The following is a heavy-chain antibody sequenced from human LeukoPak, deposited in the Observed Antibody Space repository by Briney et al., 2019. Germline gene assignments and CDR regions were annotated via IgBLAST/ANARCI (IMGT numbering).Heavy chain of an antibody. V-gene: IGHV4-59*08. D-gene: IGHD2-21*01. CDR2: IYYSGST. CDR3: ARQLGVREIFYGMDV. J-gene: IGHJ6*02. Sequence: SETLSLTCTVSGVSISSYYWSWIRQPPGKGLEWIGYIYYSGSTNYNPSLKSRVTISVDTSKNQFSLKLSSVTAADTAVYYCARQLGVREIFYGMDVWGQGTLVTVSS. CDR1: GVSISSYY.